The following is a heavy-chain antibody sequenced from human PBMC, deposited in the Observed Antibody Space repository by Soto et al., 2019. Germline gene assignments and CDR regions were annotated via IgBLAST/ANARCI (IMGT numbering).Heavy chain of an antibody. CDR3: ARAGVQYYYDSSGYFHYYYYGMDV. CDR1: GYTFTGYY. D-gene: IGHD3-22*01. Sequence: GASVKVSCNASGYTFTGYYMHWVRQAPGQGLEWMGWINPNSGGTNYAQKFQGWVTMTRDTSISTAYMELSRLRSDDTAVYYCARAGVQYYYDSSGYFHYYYYGMDVWGQGTTVTV. V-gene: IGHV1-2*04. CDR2: INPNSGGT. J-gene: IGHJ6*02.